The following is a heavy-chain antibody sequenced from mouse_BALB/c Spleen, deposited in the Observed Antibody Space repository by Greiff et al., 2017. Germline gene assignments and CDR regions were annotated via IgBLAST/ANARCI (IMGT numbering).Heavy chain of an antibody. CDR3: ARFSMTTGGFAY. Sequence: DVQLQESGPGLVKPSQSLSLTCSVTGYSFTSGYYWNWIRQLPGNKLEWMGYISYDGSNNYNPSLKNRISITRDTSKNQFFLKLNSVTTEDTATYYCARFSMTTGGFAYWGQGTLVTVSA. CDR1: GYSFTSGYY. V-gene: IGHV3-6*02. J-gene: IGHJ3*01. D-gene: IGHD2-3*01. CDR2: ISYDGSN.